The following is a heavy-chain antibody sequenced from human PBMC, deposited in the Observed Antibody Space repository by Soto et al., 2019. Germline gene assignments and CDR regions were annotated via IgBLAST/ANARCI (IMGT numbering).Heavy chain of an antibody. CDR1: GFTFSSYS. V-gene: IGHV3-48*02. D-gene: IGHD1-26*01. Sequence: EVQLVESGGGLVQPGGSLRLSCAASGFTFSSYSMNWVHQAPGKGLEWVSYISSSSSTIYYADSVKGRFTISRDNAKNSLYLQMNSLRDEDTAVYYCARDQKRIVGATTRYFQHWGQGTLVTVSS. CDR2: ISSSSSTI. CDR3: ARDQKRIVGATTRYFQH. J-gene: IGHJ1*01.